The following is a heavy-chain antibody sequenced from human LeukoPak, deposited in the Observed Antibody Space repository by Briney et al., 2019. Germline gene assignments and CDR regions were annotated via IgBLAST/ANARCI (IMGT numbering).Heavy chain of an antibody. V-gene: IGHV5-51*01. D-gene: IGHD3-3*01. CDR2: IYPGDSDT. J-gene: IGHJ4*02. CDR3: ARSPSYDFWSGPSGWYFDY. CDR1: GYSFTSYW. Sequence: GESLKISCKGSGYSFTSYWIGRVRQMPGKGLEWMGIIYPGDSDTRYSPSFQGQVTISADKSISTAYLQWSSLKASDTAMYYCARSPSYDFWSGPSGWYFDYWGQGTLVTVSS.